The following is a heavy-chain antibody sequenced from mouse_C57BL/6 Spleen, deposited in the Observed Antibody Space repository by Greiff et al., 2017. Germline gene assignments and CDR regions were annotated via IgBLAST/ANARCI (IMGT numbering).Heavy chain of an antibody. J-gene: IGHJ2*01. D-gene: IGHD1-1*01. CDR1: GFNIKDYY. V-gene: IGHV14-2*01. CDR2: IDPEDGET. CDR3: ARSRKDYYGSGYYFDY. Sequence: VQLQQSGAELVKPGASVKLSCTASGFNIKDYYLHWVKQRTEQGLEWIGRIDPEDGETKYAPKFQGKATITADTSSNTAYLQLSSLTSEDTAVYYGARSRKDYYGSGYYFDYWGQGTTLTVSS.